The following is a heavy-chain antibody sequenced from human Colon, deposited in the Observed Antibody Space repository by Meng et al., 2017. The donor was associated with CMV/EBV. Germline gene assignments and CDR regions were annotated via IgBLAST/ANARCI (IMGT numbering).Heavy chain of an antibody. CDR1: GFTISDHF. J-gene: IGHJ5*02. CDR3: ARVWRGRWFAP. D-gene: IGHD2-21*01. V-gene: IGHV3-72*01. CDR2: IRNKANSYTT. Sequence: CAASGFTISDHFMDWVRQAPGKELEWVGSIRNKANSYTTEYGASVKGRCTISRDDSKNSVYLQMNSLKTEDTAVYYCARVWRGRWFAPWGQGTLVTVSS.